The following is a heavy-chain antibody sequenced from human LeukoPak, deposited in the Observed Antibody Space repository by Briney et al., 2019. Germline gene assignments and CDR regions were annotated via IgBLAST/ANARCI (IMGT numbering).Heavy chain of an antibody. Sequence: PGGSLRLSCAASGFRFRDYYMSWVRQAPGKGLEWLADIKGDGSEENYVDSVKGRFTISRDNAKNSLYLQMNSLRADDSAVYYCARDAIRRWSGFDFWGQGTLVTVSS. D-gene: IGHD2-8*01. V-gene: IGHV3-7*01. CDR1: GFRFRDYY. CDR2: IKGDGSEE. J-gene: IGHJ4*02. CDR3: ARDAIRRWSGFDF.